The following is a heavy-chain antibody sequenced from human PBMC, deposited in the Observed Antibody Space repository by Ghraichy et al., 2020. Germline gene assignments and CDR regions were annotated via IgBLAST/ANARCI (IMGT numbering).Heavy chain of an antibody. CDR2: ISGSGDRT. D-gene: IGHD5-12*01. V-gene: IGHV3-23*01. CDR3: AKDHWGVATFWYFDY. J-gene: IGHJ4*02. Sequence: GVLRLSCAASGFTFSTYAMSWVRQAPGKGLEWVSVISGSGDRTHYADSVKGRFTISRDNSKNTLYLQMSSLRAEDTAVYYCAKDHWGVATFWYFDYWGQGTLLTVSS. CDR1: GFTFSTYA.